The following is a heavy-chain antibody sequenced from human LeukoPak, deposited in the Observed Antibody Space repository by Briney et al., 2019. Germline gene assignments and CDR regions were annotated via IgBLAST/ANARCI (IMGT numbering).Heavy chain of an antibody. V-gene: IGHV3-66*01. J-gene: IGHJ6*02. CDR3: ARDWKAVAGYYYYGMDV. CDR2: IYSGGST. CDR1: GFTVSSNY. Sequence: GGSLRLSWAASGFTVSSNYMSWVRQAPGKGLEWVSVIYSGGSTYYADSVKGRFTISRDNSKNTLYLQMNSLRAEDTAVYYCARDWKAVAGYYYYGMDVWGQGTTVTVSS. D-gene: IGHD6-19*01.